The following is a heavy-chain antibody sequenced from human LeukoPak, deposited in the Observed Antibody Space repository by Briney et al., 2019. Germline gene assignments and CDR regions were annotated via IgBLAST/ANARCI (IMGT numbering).Heavy chain of an antibody. CDR2: ISGSGGST. Sequence: PGGSLRLSCAASGFTFSSYAMSWVRQAPGKGLEWVSAISGSGGSTYYADSVKGRFTISRDNPKNSLSLQMNSLRAEDTAIYYCARYKNYFDYWGQGALVTVSS. J-gene: IGHJ4*02. CDR1: GFTFSSYA. CDR3: ARYKNYFDY. V-gene: IGHV3-23*01. D-gene: IGHD5-12*01.